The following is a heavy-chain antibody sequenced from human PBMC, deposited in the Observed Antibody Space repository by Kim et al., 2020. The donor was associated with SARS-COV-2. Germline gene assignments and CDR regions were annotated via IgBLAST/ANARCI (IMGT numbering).Heavy chain of an antibody. CDR2: IYHSGST. J-gene: IGHJ4*02. CDR1: GGSISSSNW. D-gene: IGHD5-12*01. CDR3: ERLRRWLPLAYFDY. V-gene: IGHV4-4*02. Sequence: SETLSLTCAVSGGSISSSNWWSWVRQPPGKGLEWIGEIYHSGSTNYNPSLKSRVTISVDKSKNQFSLKLSSVTAADTAVYYCERLRRWLPLAYFDYWGQGTLVTVSS.